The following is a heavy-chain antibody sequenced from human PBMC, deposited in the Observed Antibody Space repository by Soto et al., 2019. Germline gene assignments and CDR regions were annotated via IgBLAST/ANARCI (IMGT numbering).Heavy chain of an antibody. CDR3: AREDDAYSSSGFPSDI. Sequence: SQTLSLTCAISGDSVSSNRATWNWIRQSPSRGLEWLGRTYYRSQWYHDYGISVKSRITVNPDTPKNQFSLQVNSVTPEDTAVYFCAREDDAYSSSGFPSDIWGQGTMVTVSS. CDR1: GDSVSSNRAT. D-gene: IGHD6-13*01. CDR2: TYYRSQWYH. J-gene: IGHJ3*02. V-gene: IGHV6-1*01.